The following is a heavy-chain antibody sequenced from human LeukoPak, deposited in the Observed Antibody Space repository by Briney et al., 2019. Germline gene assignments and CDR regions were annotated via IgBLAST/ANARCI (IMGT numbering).Heavy chain of an antibody. D-gene: IGHD2-2*01. CDR1: AFTFSSYW. CDR3: ARGVPAAIYYYYYMDV. J-gene: IGHJ6*03. Sequence: PGGSLRLSCAASAFTFSSYWMSWVRQAPGKGLEWVANIKQDGSEKYYVDSVKGRFTISRDNAKNSLYLQMNSLRAKDTAVYYCARGVPAAIYYYYYMDVWGKGTTVTVSS. V-gene: IGHV3-7*04. CDR2: IKQDGSEK.